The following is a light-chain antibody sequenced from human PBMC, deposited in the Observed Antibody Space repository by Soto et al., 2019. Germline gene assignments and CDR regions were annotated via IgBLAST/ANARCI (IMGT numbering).Light chain of an antibody. V-gene: IGKV3-20*01. CDR2: GAS. J-gene: IGKJ3*01. CDR3: HHYGKSPIYT. CDR1: QSVSSDY. Sequence: EIVLTQSPGTLSLSPGATATLSCRASQSVSSDYLAWFQQKSGQAPRLLIYGASSRATGIPDRFSGSGSGTDFTLTITRLGPEDFAVYYCHHYGKSPIYTFGPGTKVDFK.